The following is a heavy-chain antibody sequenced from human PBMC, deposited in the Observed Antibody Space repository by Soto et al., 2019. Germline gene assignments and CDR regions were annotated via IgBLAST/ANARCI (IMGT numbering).Heavy chain of an antibody. J-gene: IGHJ6*02. D-gene: IGHD6-6*01. CDR3: ASSSIAARQYYYYYGMDV. Sequence: SQTLSLTCAISGDRVSSNSAAWNCISHSPSRFLEWLGRTYYRSKWYNDYAVSVKSRITINPDTSKNQFSLQLNSVTPEDTAVYYCASSSIAARQYYYYYGMDVWGQGTTVTVSS. V-gene: IGHV6-1*01. CDR1: GDRVSSNSAA. CDR2: TYYRSKWYN.